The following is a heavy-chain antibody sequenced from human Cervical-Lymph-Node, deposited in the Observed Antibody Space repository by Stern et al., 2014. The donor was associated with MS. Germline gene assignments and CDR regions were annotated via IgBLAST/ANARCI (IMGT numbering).Heavy chain of an antibody. Sequence: VQLVQSGAEVKKPGASVKLSCKASGYTLRNHGMHWVRQAPGQRLEWMGWISGCTGVTKSSQKFQGRVTITRDTSARTVSMDLSSLRAEDTAVYYCARDLLPYFDWSLDNWGQGTLVIVSS. CDR3: ARDLLPYFDWSLDN. J-gene: IGHJ4*02. V-gene: IGHV1-3*01. CDR2: ISGCTGVT. D-gene: IGHD3-9*01. CDR1: GYTLRNHG.